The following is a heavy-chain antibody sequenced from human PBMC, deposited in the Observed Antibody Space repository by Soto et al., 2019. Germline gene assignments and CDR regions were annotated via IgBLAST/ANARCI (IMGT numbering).Heavy chain of an antibody. D-gene: IGHD6-19*01. CDR2: ISGSGGST. CDR3: AKDSLGGAGSDY. V-gene: IGHV3-23*01. Sequence: EVQLLESGGGLVQPGVSLRLSCAASGFTFSSYAMSWVRQAPGKGLVWFSAISGSGGSTYYADSVKGRFTISRDNTKNTLSLQMNSMRAEHTAVYYCAKDSLGGAGSDYWGQGTLVTVSS. J-gene: IGHJ4*02. CDR1: GFTFSSYA.